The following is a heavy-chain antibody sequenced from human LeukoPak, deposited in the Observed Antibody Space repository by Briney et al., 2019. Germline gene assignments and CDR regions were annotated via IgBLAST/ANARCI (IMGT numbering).Heavy chain of an antibody. CDR1: GGSITDYH. CDR3: ASAGDYGDYIDY. V-gene: IGHV4-59*01. D-gene: IGHD4-17*01. J-gene: IGHJ4*02. CDR2: IYNRGST. Sequence: PSETLSLTCTVSGGSITDYHWSWIRQPPGKGLEYIGYIYNRGSTFYNPSLKSRVTISTDTSKKQFSLKLSSVTAADTAVYYCASAGDYGDYIDYWGQGTLVTVSS.